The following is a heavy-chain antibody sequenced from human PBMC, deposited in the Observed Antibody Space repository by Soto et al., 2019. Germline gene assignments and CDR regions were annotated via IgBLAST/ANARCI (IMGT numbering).Heavy chain of an antibody. V-gene: IGHV1-46*01. D-gene: IGHD1-26*01. CDR2: INPSADST. CDR1: GYTLTNYF. Sequence: QVQLVQSGAEVNKPGASVKVSCKTSGYTLTNYFIHWVRQAPGQGPEWMGIINPSADSTNYAQKFQGRTTVTRDTSTSTVYLELRSLRSEDTAVYYCAREYGGSRVFDYWGQGTLVTVSS. CDR3: AREYGGSRVFDY. J-gene: IGHJ4*02.